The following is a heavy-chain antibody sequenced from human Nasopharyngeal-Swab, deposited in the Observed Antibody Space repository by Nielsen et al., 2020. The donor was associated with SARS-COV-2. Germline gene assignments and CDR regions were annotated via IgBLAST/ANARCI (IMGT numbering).Heavy chain of an antibody. J-gene: IGHJ6*03. CDR3: AREPRGYSYGLGMDYYYMDV. CDR2: IYYSGST. Sequence: SETLSLTCTVSGGSISSYYWSWIRQPPGKGLEWIGYIYYSGSTNYTPSLKSRVTISVDTSKNQFSLKLSSVTAADTAVYYCAREPRGYSYGLGMDYYYMDVWGKGTTVTVSS. CDR1: GGSISSYY. D-gene: IGHD5-18*01. V-gene: IGHV4-59*01.